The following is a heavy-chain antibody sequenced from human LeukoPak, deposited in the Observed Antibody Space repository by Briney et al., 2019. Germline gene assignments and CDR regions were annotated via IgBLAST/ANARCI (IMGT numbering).Heavy chain of an antibody. CDR3: ARSPDILTGENFDY. V-gene: IGHV1-8*01. CDR2: MNPNSGNT. Sequence: ASVKVSCKASGYTFTSYDINWVRQATGQGLEWMGWMNPNSGNTGYAQKFQGRVTMTRNTSISTAYMELSSLRSEDTAVYYCARSPDILTGENFDYWGQGTLVTVSS. CDR1: GYTFTSYD. D-gene: IGHD3-9*01. J-gene: IGHJ4*02.